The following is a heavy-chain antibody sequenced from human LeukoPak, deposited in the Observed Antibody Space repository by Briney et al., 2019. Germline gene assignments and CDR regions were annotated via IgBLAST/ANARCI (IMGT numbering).Heavy chain of an antibody. J-gene: IGHJ3*02. D-gene: IGHD7-27*01. Sequence: PSETLSLTCTVSGGSISSYYWSWIRQPPGKGLEWIGNFYHSGSTYYNPSLKSRVTIFVDTSENYFSLKLSSVTAADTALYYCGRFTGGGFDIWGQGTMVTVSS. V-gene: IGHV4-59*04. CDR2: FYHSGST. CDR3: GRFTGGGFDI. CDR1: GGSISSYY.